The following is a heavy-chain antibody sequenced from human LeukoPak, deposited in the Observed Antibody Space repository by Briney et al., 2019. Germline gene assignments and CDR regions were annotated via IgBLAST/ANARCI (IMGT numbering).Heavy chain of an antibody. CDR1: GYIFIDYE. CDR2: MNPKSGDT. V-gene: IGHV1-8*03. CDR3: ARGRYMDV. Sequence: GASVKASCKASGYIFIDYEINWVRQATGQGLEWMGWMNPKSGDTGYEQKFKGRVTITRDSSISTVYMELRSLRSEDTALYYCARGRYMDVWGKGTTVTVSS. J-gene: IGHJ6*03.